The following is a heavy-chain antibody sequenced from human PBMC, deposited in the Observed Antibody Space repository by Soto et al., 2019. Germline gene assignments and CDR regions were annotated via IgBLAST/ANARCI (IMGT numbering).Heavy chain of an antibody. CDR3: ARLYSSGWYGPGRY. V-gene: IGHV3-20*04. CDR1: GFTFDDYG. D-gene: IGHD6-19*01. J-gene: IGHJ4*02. CDR2: INWNGGST. Sequence: PVGSLRLSCAASGFTFDDYGMSWVRQAPGKGLEWVSGINWNGGSTGYADSVKGRFTISRDNAKNSLYLQMNSLRAEDTALYYCARLYSSGWYGPGRYWGQGTLVTVSS.